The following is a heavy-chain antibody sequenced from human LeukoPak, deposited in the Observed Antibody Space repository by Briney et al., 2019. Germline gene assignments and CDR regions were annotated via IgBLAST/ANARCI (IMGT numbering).Heavy chain of an antibody. CDR2: IQPGNSDI. CDR1: GYSFTCHW. V-gene: IGHV5-51*01. CDR3: AKEGRSAYYGMDV. J-gene: IGHJ6*02. Sequence: GESLKISCKGSGYSFTCHWIAWVRQMPGKGLEYMGIIQPGNSDIRYGPSFQGQVTISDDKAINTVYLQWSSLKASDTAMYYCAKEGRSAYYGMDVWGQGTTVTVSS.